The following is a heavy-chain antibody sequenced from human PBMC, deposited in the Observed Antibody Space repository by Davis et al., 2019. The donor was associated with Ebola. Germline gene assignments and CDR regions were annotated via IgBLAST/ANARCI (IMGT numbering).Heavy chain of an antibody. CDR2: ISSSSGYI. Sequence: GESLKISCAASGFTFSTYSINWVRQAPGKGLEWVSSISSSSGYIYYADSVKGRFTISRDNAKNSLYLQMNSLRAEDTAVYYCAREGYSYIFDYWGQGALVTVSS. J-gene: IGHJ4*02. CDR1: GFTFSTYS. CDR3: AREGYSYIFDY. D-gene: IGHD5-18*01. V-gene: IGHV3-21*01.